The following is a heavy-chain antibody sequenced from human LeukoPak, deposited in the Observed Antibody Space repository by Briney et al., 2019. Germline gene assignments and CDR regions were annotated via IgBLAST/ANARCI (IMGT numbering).Heavy chain of an antibody. CDR1: GFTFSSYS. J-gene: IGHJ4*02. V-gene: IGHV3-23*01. Sequence: GGSLRLSCAASGFTFSSYSLNWVRQAPGKGPEWVSSIDGSAGATYYADSVKGRFTISRDNSKNTLYLHMNSLRAEDTAVYYCAKDYDHVWGTYRSSFDYWGQGTLVTVSS. CDR2: IDGSAGAT. CDR3: AKDYDHVWGTYRSSFDY. D-gene: IGHD3-16*02.